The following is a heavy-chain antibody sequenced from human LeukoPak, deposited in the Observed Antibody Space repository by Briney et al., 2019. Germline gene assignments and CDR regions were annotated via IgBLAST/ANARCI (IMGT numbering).Heavy chain of an antibody. CDR3: AKDLRGPTYYYDSSGPSPFDY. V-gene: IGHV3-30*04. D-gene: IGHD3-22*01. J-gene: IGHJ4*02. Sequence: GRSLRLSCAASRFTFSHYAMHWVRQSPGKGLEWVAVISYDGSNKYYADSVKGRFTISRDNSKNTLYLQMNSLRAEDTAVYYCAKDLRGPTYYYDSSGPSPFDYWGQGTLVTVSS. CDR2: ISYDGSNK. CDR1: RFTFSHYA.